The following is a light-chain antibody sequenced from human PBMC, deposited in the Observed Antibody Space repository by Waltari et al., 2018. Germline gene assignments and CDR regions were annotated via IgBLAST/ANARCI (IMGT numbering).Light chain of an antibody. Sequence: DIQMTQSPSTLSASVGDRVTITCRASQTVGRWLAWYQQKPRKAPNLLIYRTSTLESGVPSRFSGSGSETEFTLTISSLQPDDFATYFCQQYNDPLYTFGQGTKLEIK. J-gene: IGKJ2*01. V-gene: IGKV1-5*03. CDR1: QTVGRW. CDR2: RTS. CDR3: QQYNDPLYT.